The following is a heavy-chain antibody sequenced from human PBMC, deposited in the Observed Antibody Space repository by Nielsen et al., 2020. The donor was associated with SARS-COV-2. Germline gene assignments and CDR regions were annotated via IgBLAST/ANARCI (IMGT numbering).Heavy chain of an antibody. V-gene: IGHV3-23*01. CDR3: AKNRASGRSYPHAFDV. CDR2: VSFDSNDE. CDR1: GFIFNNYA. J-gene: IGHJ3*01. Sequence: GESLKISCAASGFIFNNYAMTWVRQAPGKGLQWVSSVSFDSNDEYYADSVQGRFIISRDNSKNTVSLEMSSLRVDDTAVYYCAKNRASGRSYPHAFDVWGQGTLVTVSS. D-gene: IGHD3-10*01.